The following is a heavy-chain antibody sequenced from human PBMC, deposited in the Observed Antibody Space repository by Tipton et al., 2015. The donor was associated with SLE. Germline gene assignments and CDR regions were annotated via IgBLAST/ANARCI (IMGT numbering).Heavy chain of an antibody. D-gene: IGHD1-26*01. J-gene: IGHJ4*02. CDR3: ARTPPRTSGTSDY. CDR1: GGSISSSSYY. Sequence: TLSLTCTVSGGSISSSSYYWGWIRQPPGKGLEWIGSIYYSGSTYYNPSLKSRVTISVDTSKNQFSLKLSSVTAADTAVYYCARTPPRTSGTSDYWGQGTLVTVSS. CDR2: IYYSGST. V-gene: IGHV4-39*07.